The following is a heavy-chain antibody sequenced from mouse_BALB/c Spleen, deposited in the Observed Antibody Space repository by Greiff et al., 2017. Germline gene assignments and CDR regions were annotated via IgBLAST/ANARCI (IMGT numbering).Heavy chain of an antibody. Sequence: EVNLVESGGGLVKPGGSLKLSCAASGFAFSSYDMSWVRQTPEKRLEWVAYISSGGGSTYYPDTVKGRFTISRDNAKNTLYLQMSSLKSEDTAMYYCARVDYGSSYYFDYWGQGTTLTVSS. CDR2: ISSGGGST. J-gene: IGHJ2*01. CDR3: ARVDYGSSYYFDY. CDR1: GFAFSSYD. D-gene: IGHD1-1*01. V-gene: IGHV5-12-1*01.